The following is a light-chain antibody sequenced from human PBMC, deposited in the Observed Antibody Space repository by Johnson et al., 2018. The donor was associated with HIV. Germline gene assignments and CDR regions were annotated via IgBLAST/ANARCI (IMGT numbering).Light chain of an antibody. V-gene: IGLV1-51*02. CDR2: ENY. CDR1: SSNIGDNF. CDR3: GAWDSRLSVCV. J-gene: IGLJ1*01. Sequence: PVLTQPPSVSAAPGQRVTISCSGSSSNIGDNFVSWYQQFPGAAPKLLIFENYKRPSGIPDRFSGSRSGTSATLAITGLQTGDEADYYCGAWDSRLSVCVFGPGTKVTVL.